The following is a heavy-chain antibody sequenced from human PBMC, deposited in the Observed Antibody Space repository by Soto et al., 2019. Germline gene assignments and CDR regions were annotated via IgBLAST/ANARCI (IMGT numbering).Heavy chain of an antibody. J-gene: IGHJ4*02. D-gene: IGHD4-17*01. CDR2: IYYSGTT. CDR1: GGSINSADFY. CDR3: ARFMGAFTTYFDS. Sequence: SETLSLTCTVSGGSINSADFYWSWIRQSPGKGLEWIGYIYYSGTTYYNPSLKSRVTISLDTSKSQFSLKLNSLTAADTAVYFCARFMGAFTTYFDSWGQGSPVTVSS. V-gene: IGHV4-30-4*08.